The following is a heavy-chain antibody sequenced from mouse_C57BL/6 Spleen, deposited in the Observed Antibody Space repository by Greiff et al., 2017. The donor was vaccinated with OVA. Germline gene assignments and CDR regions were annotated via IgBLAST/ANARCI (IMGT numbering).Heavy chain of an antibody. CDR2: ISSGGSYT. J-gene: IGHJ4*01. Sequence: DVKLVESGGDLVKPGGSLKLSCAASGFTFSSYGMSWVRQTPDKRLAWVATISSGGSYTYYPDSVKGRFTISRDNAKNTLYLQMSSLKSEDTAMYYCARGGSSFEDAMDYWGQGTSVTVSS. D-gene: IGHD1-1*01. CDR3: ARGGSSFEDAMDY. CDR1: GFTFSSYG. V-gene: IGHV5-6*02.